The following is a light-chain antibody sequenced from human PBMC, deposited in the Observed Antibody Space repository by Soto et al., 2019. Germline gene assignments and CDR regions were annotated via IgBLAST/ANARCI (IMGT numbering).Light chain of an antibody. CDR3: QQYSDSVGT. Sequence: EIVLTQSPGTLSLSPGERATLSCRASQSVSSDYLAWYQQRPGQAPRLLIYAASSRATGIPDRFSGSGSGTDFTLTISRLEPEDFAVYYCQQYSDSVGTFGHGTKVDIK. V-gene: IGKV3-20*01. CDR1: QSVSSDY. CDR2: AAS. J-gene: IGKJ1*01.